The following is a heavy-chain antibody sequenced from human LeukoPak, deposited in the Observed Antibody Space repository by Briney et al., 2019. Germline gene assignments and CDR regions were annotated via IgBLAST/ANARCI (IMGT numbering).Heavy chain of an antibody. Sequence: GGSLRLSCAASGFTFSSYGMHWVRQAPGKGLEWVAVISYDGSNKYYADSVKGRFTISRDNSKNTLYLQMNSLRAEDTAVYYCAKGTMHGGQYYYDSSGGQGTLVTVSS. CDR1: GFTFSSYG. D-gene: IGHD3-22*01. CDR2: ISYDGSNK. J-gene: IGHJ4*02. V-gene: IGHV3-30*18. CDR3: AKGTMHGGQYYYDSS.